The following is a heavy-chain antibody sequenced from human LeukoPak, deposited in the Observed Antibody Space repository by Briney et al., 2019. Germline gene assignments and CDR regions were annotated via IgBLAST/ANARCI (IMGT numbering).Heavy chain of an antibody. CDR1: GYTFSGYC. CDR3: ARDSSGFPRY. J-gene: IGHJ4*02. V-gene: IGHV1-2*02. CDR2: INPNSGGT. Sequence: ASVKVSCKAFGYTFSGYCIHWVRQAPGQGLEWMGWINPNSGGTNYAQKFQGRVTISVDTSKNQFSLKLSSVTAADTAVYYCARDSSGFPRYWGQGTLVTVSS. D-gene: IGHD3-22*01.